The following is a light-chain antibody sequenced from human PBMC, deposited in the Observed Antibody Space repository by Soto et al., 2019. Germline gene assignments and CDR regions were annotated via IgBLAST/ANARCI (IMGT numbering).Light chain of an antibody. CDR2: DAS. V-gene: IGKV1-5*01. J-gene: IGKJ4*02. Sequence: DTQMSQSPSALSASVGDSVRITCRASQSISSWLAWYQQKPGKAPNLLIYDASSLESGVPSRFSGSGSGTDFTLTISSLQPDDFATYYCQQYNSYPVTFGRGTKVDIK. CDR1: QSISSW. CDR3: QQYNSYPVT.